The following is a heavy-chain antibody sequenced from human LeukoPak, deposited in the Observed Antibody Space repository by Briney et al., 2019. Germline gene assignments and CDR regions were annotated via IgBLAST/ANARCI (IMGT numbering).Heavy chain of an antibody. CDR3: ARIDGYNVPDYYYYYMDV. J-gene: IGHJ6*03. V-gene: IGHV4-39*07. CDR1: GGSISSSSYY. CDR2: IYYSGST. Sequence: SETLSLTCTVSGGSISSSSYYWGWIRQPPGKGVEWFGSIYYSGSTYYNPSLKSRVTISVDTSKNQFSLKLSSVTAADTAVYYCARIDGYNVPDYYYYYMDVWGKGTTVTVSS. D-gene: IGHD5-24*01.